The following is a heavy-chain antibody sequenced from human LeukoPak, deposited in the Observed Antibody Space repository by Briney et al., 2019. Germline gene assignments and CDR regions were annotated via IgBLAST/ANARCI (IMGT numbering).Heavy chain of an antibody. CDR2: ISGSGGIT. Sequence: GGSLRLSCAASGFTFSSYAMSWVRQAPGKGPEWVSGISGSGGITYFADSVKGRFIISRDNSKNTVYLQINNLRAEDTALYYCAKTRAGNSSGRDPGWPMDYWGQGTLVTVSS. CDR1: GFTFSSYA. J-gene: IGHJ4*02. D-gene: IGHD3-22*01. CDR3: AKTRAGNSSGRDPGWPMDY. V-gene: IGHV3-23*01.